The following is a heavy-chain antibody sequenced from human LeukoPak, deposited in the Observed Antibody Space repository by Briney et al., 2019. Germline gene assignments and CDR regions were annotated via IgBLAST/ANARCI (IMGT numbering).Heavy chain of an antibody. CDR3: AKGRSGSYLFFDY. D-gene: IGHD1-26*01. CDR1: GFTFSSYG. V-gene: IGHV3-30*02. CDR2: IRYDGSNR. J-gene: IGHJ4*02. Sequence: PGGSLRLSCGVSGFTFSSYGMHWVRQAPGKGLEWVAYIRYDGSNRHYADSVKGRFTISRDNSKNTLYLQMNSLRVEDTAVYYCAKGRSGSYLFFDYWGQGTLVTVSS.